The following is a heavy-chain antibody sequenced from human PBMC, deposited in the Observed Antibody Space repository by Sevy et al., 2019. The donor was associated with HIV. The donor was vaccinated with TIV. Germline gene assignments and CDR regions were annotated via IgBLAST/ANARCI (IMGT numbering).Heavy chain of an antibody. V-gene: IGHV1-69*13. D-gene: IGHD5-12*01. CDR3: ARANGRDGYNLDI. Sequence: VKVSCKASGGTFSSYAISWVRQTPGQGLQWMGGIIPIFATANYAQKFQGRVTITADESTSTAYMELSSLRSEDTAVYYCARANGRDGYNLDIWGQGTMVTVSS. CDR1: GGTFSSYA. CDR2: IIPIFATA. J-gene: IGHJ3*02.